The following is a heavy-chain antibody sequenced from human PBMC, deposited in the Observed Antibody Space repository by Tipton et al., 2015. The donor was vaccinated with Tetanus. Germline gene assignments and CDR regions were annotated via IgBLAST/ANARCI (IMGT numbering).Heavy chain of an antibody. CDR2: LNPKSGSA. CDR1: GYTFTSYG. D-gene: IGHD1-1*01. Sequence: QLVQSGPEVKKPGASVKVSCKASGYTFTSYGLNWVRKAAGRGFEWMGWLNPKSGSAAYAPRFQGRVTMTTNTSITTAFMEVASLTYEDTAVYYCAGANNEFPKKGPFDSWGQGSLVIVSS. J-gene: IGHJ4*02. V-gene: IGHV1-8*02. CDR3: AGANNEFPKKGPFDS.